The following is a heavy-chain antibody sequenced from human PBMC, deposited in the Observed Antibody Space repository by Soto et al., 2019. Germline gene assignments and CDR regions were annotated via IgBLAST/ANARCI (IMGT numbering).Heavy chain of an antibody. CDR2: IWNDGSNE. Sequence: GGSLRLSCEASGFNFSSYGIHWVRQAPGKGLEWVAIIWNDGSNEYYADSVKGRFAISRDNSKNTLYLQMNSLRAEDTAVYYCANSGSDSLDYWGQGTLVTVSS. J-gene: IGHJ4*02. CDR3: ANSGSDSLDY. D-gene: IGHD1-26*01. V-gene: IGHV3-30*02. CDR1: GFNFSSYG.